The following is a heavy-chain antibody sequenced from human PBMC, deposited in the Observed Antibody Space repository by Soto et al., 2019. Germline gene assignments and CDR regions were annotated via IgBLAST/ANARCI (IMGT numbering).Heavy chain of an antibody. J-gene: IGHJ4*02. CDR3: ARRYGGTFDY. CDR1: GGSISSGPYS. Sequence: SETLSLTCTVSGGSISSGPYSWGWIRQPPGEGLEWIGTFHYSESTYYNPSLEGRVTISVDTSKNQFSLKVNSVTAADTAVYYCARRYGGTFDYWGQGTLVTVSS. CDR2: FHYSEST. D-gene: IGHD2-15*01. V-gene: IGHV4-39*01.